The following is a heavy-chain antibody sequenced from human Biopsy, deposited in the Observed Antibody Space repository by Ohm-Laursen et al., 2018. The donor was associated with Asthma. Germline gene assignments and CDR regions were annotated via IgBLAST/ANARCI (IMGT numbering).Heavy chain of an antibody. CDR3: ARGPEYVRSSGALDY. V-gene: IGHV1-69*13. CDR1: AYTITSNA. Sequence: SVKVSCKASAYTITSNAMHWVRQAPGQGLEWMGRIIPIFGPTNYAQKFQGRVTISADDSTSTAYMKLSSLSSEDTALYYCARGPEYVRSSGALDYWGQGTLVTVSS. CDR2: IIPIFGPT. J-gene: IGHJ4*02. D-gene: IGHD2-2*01.